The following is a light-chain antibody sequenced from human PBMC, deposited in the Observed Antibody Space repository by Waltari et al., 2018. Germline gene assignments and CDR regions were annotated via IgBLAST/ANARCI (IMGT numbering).Light chain of an antibody. Sequence: VVTQTPHFLSVSPGQPASISCNSSQSPLHSIGETSFSWYVQKPGLPPRLLISELSKRVSGVPDRFSASESGTGVTLKISRVEADDVGVYYCLQTLEVPSFGGGTKVEI. J-gene: IGKJ4*01. CDR1: QSPLHSIGETS. CDR3: LQTLEVPS. CDR2: ELS. V-gene: IGKV2D-29*01.